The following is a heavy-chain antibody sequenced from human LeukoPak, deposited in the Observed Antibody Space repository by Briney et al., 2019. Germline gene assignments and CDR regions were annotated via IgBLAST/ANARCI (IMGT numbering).Heavy chain of an antibody. CDR2: ISSSGSHV. CDR3: TREAPGNIEGDY. V-gene: IGHV3-21*01. D-gene: IGHD2/OR15-2a*01. Sequence: PGGSLRLSSAASGFTFSSQSMNWVRQAPGKGLEWVSSISSSGSHVYYPDSLKGRFTISRDNAKNSLYLQMDGLRAEDTAVYYCTREAPGNIEGDYWGQGTLVTVSS. CDR1: GFTFSSQS. J-gene: IGHJ4*02.